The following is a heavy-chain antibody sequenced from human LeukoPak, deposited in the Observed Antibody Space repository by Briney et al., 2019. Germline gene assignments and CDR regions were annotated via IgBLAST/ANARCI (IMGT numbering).Heavy chain of an antibody. Sequence: ASVKVSCKASGYTFTSYGISWVRRAPGQGLEWMGWISAYNGNTNYAQKLQGRVTMTTDTSTSTAYMELRSLRSDDTAVYYCARGDGVRFLEWLSYGMDVWGQGTTVTVSS. J-gene: IGHJ6*02. CDR3: ARGDGVRFLEWLSYGMDV. D-gene: IGHD3-3*01. CDR1: GYTFTSYG. CDR2: ISAYNGNT. V-gene: IGHV1-18*01.